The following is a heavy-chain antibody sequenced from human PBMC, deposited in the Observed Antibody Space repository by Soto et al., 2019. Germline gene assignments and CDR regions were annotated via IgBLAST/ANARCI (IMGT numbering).Heavy chain of an antibody. D-gene: IGHD6-13*01. CDR2: IYYSGST. V-gene: IGHV4-59*01. CDR1: GGSISSYY. CDR3: ARRGPVAGKTILDS. J-gene: IGHJ4*02. Sequence: SETLSLTCTVSGGSISSYYWSWIRQPPGKGLEWIGYIYYSGSTNYNPSLKSRVTISVDTSKNQFSLKLSSVTAADTAVYYCARRGPVAGKTILDSWGQGTLVTVSS.